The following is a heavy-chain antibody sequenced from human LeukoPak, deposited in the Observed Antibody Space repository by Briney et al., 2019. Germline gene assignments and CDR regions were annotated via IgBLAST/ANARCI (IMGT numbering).Heavy chain of an antibody. Sequence: PGGSLRLSCAASGFTFSRNSMNWVRQAPGKGLEWVSVIGSSGDITYYADSVKGRFTISRDNSKNTLYLQVNSLRAEDTAVYYGAKDPRPLHCDDDCGGYWGQGALVIVSS. D-gene: IGHD2-21*02. CDR2: IGSSGDIT. V-gene: IGHV3-23*01. CDR1: GFTFSRNS. J-gene: IGHJ4*02. CDR3: AKDPRPLHCDDDCGGY.